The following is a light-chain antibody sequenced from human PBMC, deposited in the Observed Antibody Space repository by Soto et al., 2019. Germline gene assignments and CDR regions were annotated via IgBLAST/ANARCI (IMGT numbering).Light chain of an antibody. J-gene: IGLJ2*01. CDR1: SSDIGRFNY. CDR3: SSYAGSDFLV. V-gene: IGLV2-8*01. CDR2: EVF. Sequence: QSVLTKPPSASGAPGQSVTISCTGSSSDIGRFNYVSWYQQHPGKAPKLLLYEVFHRPSGIPDRFSGSKSGHTASLTVSGLRADDEATYYCSSYAGSDFLVFGGGTQLTVL.